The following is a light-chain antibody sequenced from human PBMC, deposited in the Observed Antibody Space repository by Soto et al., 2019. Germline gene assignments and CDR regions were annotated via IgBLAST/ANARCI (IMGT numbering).Light chain of an antibody. CDR2: SAS. CDR1: QDIGIR. J-gene: IGKJ5*01. V-gene: IGKV1D-12*01. CDR3: QQALRSPVI. Sequence: DIQMTQSPSSLSASVGDTVTIASRSSQDIGIRLSWYQQKTGKAPKILIFSASNLARGVPSRFRGSGSGTDCTLTISRLQTEDFATYYCQQALRSPVIFGQGTRLEIK.